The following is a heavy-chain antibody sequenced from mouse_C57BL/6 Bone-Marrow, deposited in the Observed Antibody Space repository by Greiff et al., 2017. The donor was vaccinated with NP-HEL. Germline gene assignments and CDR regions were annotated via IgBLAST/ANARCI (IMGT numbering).Heavy chain of an antibody. D-gene: IGHD1-1*01. J-gene: IGHJ1*03. CDR2: IDPEDGET. CDR3: ARDWITWYFDV. V-gene: IGHV14-2*01. Sequence: EVKLMESGAELVKPGASVKLSCTASGFNIKDYYMHWVKQRTEQGLEWIGRIDPEDGETKYAPKFQGKATITADTSSNKAYLQLSSMTSEDTAVYYCARDWITWYFDVWGTGTTVTVSS. CDR1: GFNIKDYY.